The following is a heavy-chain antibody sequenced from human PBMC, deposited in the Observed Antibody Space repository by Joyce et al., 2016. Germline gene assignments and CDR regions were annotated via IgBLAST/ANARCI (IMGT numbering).Heavy chain of an antibody. D-gene: IGHD4-23*01. CDR3: AQVVRGHVQEQRRWVPPRHFYYMAV. CDR2: IDGDDDK. V-gene: IGHV2-70*15. J-gene: IGHJ6*03. CDR1: GFSLSTSGIC. Sequence: QVTLRESGPALVKPTQTLPLTCTFSGFSLSTSGICVNWIRQPPGNALERLARIDGDDDKYCRTSLKTRLAVTQDASNTQVVITVTNMDPVDTATYYGAQVVRGHVQEQRRWVPPRHFYYMAVWGKGTTVTVSS.